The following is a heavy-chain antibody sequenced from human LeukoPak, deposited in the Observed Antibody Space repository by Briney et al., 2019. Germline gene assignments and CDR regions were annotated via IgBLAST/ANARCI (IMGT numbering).Heavy chain of an antibody. V-gene: IGHV3-23*01. CDR1: GFTFSSYA. CDR3: AKSVAVAGIASWFDP. D-gene: IGHD6-19*01. Sequence: GGSLRLSCAASGFTFSSYAMSWVRQAPGKGLEWVSAISGSGGSTYYADSVKGRFTISRDNSKNTLYLQMNSLRAEDTAVYYCAKSVAVAGIASWFDPWGQGTLVTVSS. J-gene: IGHJ5*02. CDR2: ISGSGGST.